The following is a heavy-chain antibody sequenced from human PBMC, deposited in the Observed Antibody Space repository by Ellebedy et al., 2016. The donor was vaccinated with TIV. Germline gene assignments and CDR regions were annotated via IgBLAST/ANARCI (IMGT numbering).Heavy chain of an antibody. Sequence: GESLKISCAASGFSISSYTIHWVRQAPGQGLEWVSSISSSTRVIYSADSVRGRFTISRDNARNSLYLQMNDLRDEDTAEYFCARDGVSSTPKKVYWGQGTLVTVSS. J-gene: IGHJ1*01. D-gene: IGHD6-13*01. CDR3: ARDGVSSTPKKVY. V-gene: IGHV3-48*02. CDR2: ISSSTRVI. CDR1: GFSISSYT.